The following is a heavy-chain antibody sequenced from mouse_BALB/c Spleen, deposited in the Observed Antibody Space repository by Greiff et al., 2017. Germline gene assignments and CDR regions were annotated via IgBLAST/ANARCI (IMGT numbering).Heavy chain of an antibody. J-gene: IGHJ4*01. D-gene: IGHD2-4*01. CDR1: GDSITSGY. V-gene: IGHV3-8*02. Sequence: EVQLQESGPSLVKPSQTLSLTCSVTGDSITSGYWNWIRKFPGNKLEYMGYISYSGSTYYNPSLKSRISITRDTSKNQYYLQLNSVTTEDTATYYCARGLEDYDLAMDYWGQGTSVTVSS. CDR3: ARGLEDYDLAMDY. CDR2: ISYSGST.